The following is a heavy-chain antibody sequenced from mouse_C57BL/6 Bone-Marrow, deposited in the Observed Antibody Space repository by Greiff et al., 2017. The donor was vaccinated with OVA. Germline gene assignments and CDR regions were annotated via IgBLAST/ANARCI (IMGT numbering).Heavy chain of an antibody. J-gene: IGHJ3*01. D-gene: IGHD1-1*01. CDR2: IWWDDDK. CDR1: GFSLSTFGMG. V-gene: IGHV8-8*01. CDR3: ARMGYGSFAWFAY. Sequence: QVTLKVSGPGILQPSQTLSLTCSFSGFSLSTFGMGVGWIRQPSGKGLEWLAHIWWDDDKYYNPALKRRLTISKDTPNNQVFLKIADVDTSDSATYYGARMGYGSFAWFAYWGQGTLVTVSS.